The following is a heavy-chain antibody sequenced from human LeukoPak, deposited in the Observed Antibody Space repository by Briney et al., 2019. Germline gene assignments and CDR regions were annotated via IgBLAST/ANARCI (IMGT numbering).Heavy chain of an antibody. CDR2: INPNSGGT. D-gene: IGHD2-15*01. J-gene: IGHJ4*02. CDR3: ARGELLESSRYSY. V-gene: IGHV1-2*02. CDR1: RYTFTGYY. Sequence: ASVKVSCKDSRYTFTGYYMHWVRQAPGQGLEWMGWINPNSGGTNYAQKFQGRVTMTRDTSISTAYMELSRLRSDDTAVYYCARGELLESSRYSYWGQGTLVTVCS.